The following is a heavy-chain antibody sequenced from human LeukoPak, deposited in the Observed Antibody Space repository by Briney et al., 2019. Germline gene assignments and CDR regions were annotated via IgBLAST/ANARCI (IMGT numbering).Heavy chain of an antibody. CDR1: GGSFSGYY. V-gene: IGHV4-34*01. CDR3: ARIPQWELFTSYTDLFDY. Sequence: SETLSLTCAVYGGSFSGYYWSWIRQPPGKGLEWIGEINHSGSTNYNPSLKSRVTISVDTSRNQFSLKLSSVTAADTAVYYCARIPQWELFTSYTDLFDYWGQGTLVTVSS. D-gene: IGHD1-26*01. J-gene: IGHJ4*02. CDR2: INHSGST.